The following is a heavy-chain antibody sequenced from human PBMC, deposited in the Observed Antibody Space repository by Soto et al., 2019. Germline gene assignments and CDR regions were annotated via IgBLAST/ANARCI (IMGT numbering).Heavy chain of an antibody. Sequence: EVQLVETGGGLIQPGGSLRLSCAASGFTVSSNYMSWVRQAPGKGLEWVSVIYSGCSTYYADSVKGRFTISRDNSKNTLYLQMNSLRAEDTAVYYCARAPYRGAFDIWGQGTMVTVSS. V-gene: IGHV3-53*02. J-gene: IGHJ3*02. CDR3: ARAPYRGAFDI. CDR2: IYSGCST. D-gene: IGHD3-10*01. CDR1: GFTVSSNY.